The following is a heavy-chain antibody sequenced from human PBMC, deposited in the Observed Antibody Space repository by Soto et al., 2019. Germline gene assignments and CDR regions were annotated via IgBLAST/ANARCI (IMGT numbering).Heavy chain of an antibody. V-gene: IGHV4-59*08. J-gene: IGHJ4*02. Sequence: QVQLQESGPGLVKPSETLSLTCTVSGGSISSYYWSWIRQPPGKGLEWIGYIYYIGSTNYNPSLKSRVTISVDTSKNQFSLKLSSVTAADTAVYYCARLNGDYAKFDYWGQGTLVTVSS. CDR3: ARLNGDYAKFDY. CDR1: GGSISSYY. D-gene: IGHD4-17*01. CDR2: IYYIGST.